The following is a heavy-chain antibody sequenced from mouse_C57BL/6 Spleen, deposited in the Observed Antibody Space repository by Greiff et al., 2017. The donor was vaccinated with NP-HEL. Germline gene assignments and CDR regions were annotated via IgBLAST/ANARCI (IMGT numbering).Heavy chain of an antibody. Sequence: QVQLQQSGAELVKPGASVKISCKASGYAFSSYWMNWVKQRPGQGLEWIGQIYPGDGDTNYNGKFKGKATLTADKSSSTAYMQLSSLTSEDSAVYFCARPGYYYGSSPYYAMDYWGQGTSVTVSS. CDR2: IYPGDGDT. V-gene: IGHV1-80*01. CDR3: ARPGYYYGSSPYYAMDY. J-gene: IGHJ4*01. CDR1: GYAFSSYW. D-gene: IGHD1-1*01.